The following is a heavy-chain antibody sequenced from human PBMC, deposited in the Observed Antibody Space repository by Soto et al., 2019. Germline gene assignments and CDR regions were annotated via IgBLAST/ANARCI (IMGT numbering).Heavy chain of an antibody. J-gene: IGHJ3*02. V-gene: IGHV4-34*01. CDR1: GGSFSGYY. CDR3: ARGECSSVYWFTRWALDI. Sequence: PSETLSLTCGVYGGSFSGYYWTWIRQTPGKGLEWIGEISHSGTTNYKPSLKSRVTLSADPSKKQFSLNLTSVTAADSGVYYCARGECSSVYWFTRWALDIWGQGTVVTVSS. CDR2: ISHSGTT. D-gene: IGHD2-2*01.